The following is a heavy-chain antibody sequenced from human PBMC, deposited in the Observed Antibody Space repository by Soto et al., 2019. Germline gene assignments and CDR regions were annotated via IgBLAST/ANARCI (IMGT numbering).Heavy chain of an antibody. V-gene: IGHV3-7*01. CDR3: ARYVVEDYNWFDP. Sequence: EVQLVESGGGLVQPGGSLRLSCAASGFTFSSYWMSWVRQAPGKGLEWVANIKQDGSEKYYVDSVKGRFTISRDNAKNSLYLQMNSLRAEDTAVYYCARYVVEDYNWFDPWGQGTLVTVSS. J-gene: IGHJ5*02. D-gene: IGHD2-15*01. CDR2: IKQDGSEK. CDR1: GFTFSSYW.